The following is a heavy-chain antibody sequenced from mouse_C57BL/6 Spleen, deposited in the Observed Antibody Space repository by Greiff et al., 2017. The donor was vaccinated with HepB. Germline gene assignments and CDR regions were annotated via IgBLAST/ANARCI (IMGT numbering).Heavy chain of an antibody. CDR1: GYTFTGYW. V-gene: IGHV1-9*01. CDR2: ILPGSGST. J-gene: IGHJ2*01. D-gene: IGHD2-2*01. CDR3: ARWGATMVTTGDY. Sequence: QVQLQQSGAELMKPGASVKLSCKATGYTFTGYWIEWVKQRPGHGLEWIGEILPGSGSTNDNEKFKGKATFTADPSSNTAYMQLSSLTTEDSAIYYWARWGATMVTTGDYWGQGTTLTVSS.